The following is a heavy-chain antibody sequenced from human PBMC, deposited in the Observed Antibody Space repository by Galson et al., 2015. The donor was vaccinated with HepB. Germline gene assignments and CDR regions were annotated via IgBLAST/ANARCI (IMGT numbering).Heavy chain of an antibody. V-gene: IGHV1-46*01. Sequence: SVKVSCKASGYTFTSYYMHWVRQAPGQGLEWMGIINPSGGSTSYAQKFQGRVTMTRDTSTSTVYMELSSLRSEDTAVYYCARLPYYYDSSGSNIDYWGQGTLVTVSS. CDR2: INPSGGST. CDR1: GYTFTSYY. J-gene: IGHJ4*02. CDR3: ARLPYYYDSSGSNIDY. D-gene: IGHD3-22*01.